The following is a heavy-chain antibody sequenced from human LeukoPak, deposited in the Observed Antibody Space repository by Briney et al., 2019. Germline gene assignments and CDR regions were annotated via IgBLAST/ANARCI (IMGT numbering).Heavy chain of an antibody. V-gene: IGHV4-34*01. D-gene: IGHD6-19*01. CDR2: INHSGST. CDR1: GGSFSGYY. CDR3: ARLPVAGSDY. J-gene: IGHJ4*02. Sequence: PSETLSLTCAVYGGSFSGYYWSWIRQPPGKGLEWIGEINHSGSTNYNPSLKSRVTISVDTSKNQFSLKLSSVTAADTAVYYCARLPVAGSDYWGQGTLATVSS.